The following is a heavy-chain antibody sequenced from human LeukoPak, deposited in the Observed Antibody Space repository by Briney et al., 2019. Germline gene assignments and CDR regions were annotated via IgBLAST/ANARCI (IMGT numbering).Heavy chain of an antibody. V-gene: IGHV1-69*04. Sequence: SVKVSCKASGGTFSSYAISWVRQAPGQGLEWMGRIIPILGIANYAQKFQGRVTITADKSTSTAYMELSSLRSEDTAVYYCARDLFMVRGVNPIDYWGQGTLVTVSS. CDR3: ARDLFMVRGVNPIDY. CDR1: GGTFSSYA. CDR2: IIPILGIA. J-gene: IGHJ4*02. D-gene: IGHD3-10*01.